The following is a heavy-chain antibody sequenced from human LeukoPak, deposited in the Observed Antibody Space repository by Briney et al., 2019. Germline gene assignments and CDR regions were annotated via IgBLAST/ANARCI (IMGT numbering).Heavy chain of an antibody. Sequence: SETLSLTCAVYGGSFSGYYWSWIRQPPGKGLEWIGEINHSGSTNYNPSLKSRVTISVDTSKNQFSLKLSSVTAADTAVYYCAKRRGSSGWYSSNWFDPWGQGTLVTVSS. D-gene: IGHD6-19*01. CDR1: GGSFSGYY. J-gene: IGHJ5*02. CDR2: INHSGST. V-gene: IGHV4-34*01. CDR3: AKRRGSSGWYSSNWFDP.